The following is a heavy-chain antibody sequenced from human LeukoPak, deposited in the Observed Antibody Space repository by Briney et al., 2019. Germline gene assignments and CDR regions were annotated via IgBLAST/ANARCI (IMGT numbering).Heavy chain of an antibody. J-gene: IGHJ3*02. D-gene: IGHD2-2*01. V-gene: IGHV4-30-4*08. Sequence: SQTLFLTCTVSGGSISSGDYYWSWIPQPPGKGLEWIGYIYYSGSTYHNPSLKSRVTISVDTSKNQFSLKLSSVTAADTAVYYCARADSVVVPAATSGAFDIWGQGTMVTVSS. CDR3: ARADSVVVPAATSGAFDI. CDR1: GGSISSGDYY. CDR2: IYYSGST.